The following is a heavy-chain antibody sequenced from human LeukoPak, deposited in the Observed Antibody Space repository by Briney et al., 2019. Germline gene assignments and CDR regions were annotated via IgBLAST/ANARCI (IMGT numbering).Heavy chain of an antibody. Sequence: DPSETLSLTCTVSGGSISSYYWSWIRQPPGKGLEWIGSMSHSGTTYYNPSLMSRVTMSVDTSKNYFSLQLSSVTAADTAVYYCARGLRWELPSYFDYWGQGTLVTVSS. CDR2: MSHSGTT. D-gene: IGHD1-26*01. J-gene: IGHJ4*02. CDR1: GGSISSYY. V-gene: IGHV4-59*12. CDR3: ARGLRWELPSYFDY.